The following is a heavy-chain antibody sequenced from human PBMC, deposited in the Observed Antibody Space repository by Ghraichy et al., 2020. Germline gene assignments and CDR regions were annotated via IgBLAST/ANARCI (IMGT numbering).Heavy chain of an antibody. V-gene: IGHV3-48*02. J-gene: IGHJ6*02. Sequence: GGSLRLSCAASGFTFSDYSMNWVRQAPGKGLEWVSYISGSSNTIYYADSVNGRFTISSDNAKNSLYLQMDSLRDEDTAVYYCTECRGAFCYHGMDVWGQGTTVTVSS. CDR3: TECRGAFCYHGMDV. D-gene: IGHD2-2*01. CDR2: ISGSSNTI. CDR1: GFTFSDYS.